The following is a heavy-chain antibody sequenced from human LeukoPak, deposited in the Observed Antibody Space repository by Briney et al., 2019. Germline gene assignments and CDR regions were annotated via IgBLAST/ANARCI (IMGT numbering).Heavy chain of an antibody. D-gene: IGHD2-2*03. V-gene: IGHV3-11*04. CDR2: ISSSGSTI. CDR3: AREAGYCSSTSCSYYYYMDV. J-gene: IGHJ6*03. CDR1: GFTFSDYY. Sequence: GGSLRLSCAASGFTFSDYYMTWIGQAPGRGLEWVSYISSSGSTIYYADSAKGRFTISRDRAKNSLFLQMNSLRAEDTAVYYCAREAGYCSSTSCSYYYYMDVWGKGATVTVSS.